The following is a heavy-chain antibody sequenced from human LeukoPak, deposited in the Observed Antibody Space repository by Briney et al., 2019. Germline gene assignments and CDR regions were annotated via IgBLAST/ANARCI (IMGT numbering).Heavy chain of an antibody. J-gene: IGHJ6*03. CDR3: ARRDTPSKWYYYIDV. CDR1: GLMFSNYW. CDR2: IKPDGSDK. Sequence: PGGSLGLSCIASGLMFSNYWMAWVRQVPGKGLEWLANIKPDGSDKYYVDSVKGRFTISRDNAKNSLYLQMSSLGAEDTAVYYCARRDTPSKWYYYIDVWGKGTTVRVSS. V-gene: IGHV3-7*01. D-gene: IGHD2-15*01.